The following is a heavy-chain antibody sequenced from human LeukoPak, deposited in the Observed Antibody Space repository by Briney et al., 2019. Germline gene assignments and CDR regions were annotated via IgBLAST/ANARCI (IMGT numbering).Heavy chain of an antibody. V-gene: IGHV1-46*01. Sequence: ASVKVSCKASGYTFTSYYMHWVRQAPGQGLEWMGIINPSGGSTSYAQKFQGRVTMTRDTSTSTVYMELSSLRSDDTAVYYCARVSTPPTVVTGFRFDYWGQGTLVTVSS. J-gene: IGHJ4*02. D-gene: IGHD4-23*01. CDR3: ARVSTPPTVVTGFRFDY. CDR2: INPSGGST. CDR1: GYTFTSYY.